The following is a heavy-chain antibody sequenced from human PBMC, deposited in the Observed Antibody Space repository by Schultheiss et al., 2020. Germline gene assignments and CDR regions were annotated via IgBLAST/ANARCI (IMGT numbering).Heavy chain of an antibody. CDR1: GGSISSYY. V-gene: IGHV4-59*12. Sequence: SATLSLTCTVSGGSISSYYWSWIRQPPGKGLEWIGYIYYSGSTNYNPSLKSRVTMSVDTSKNQFSLKLSSVTAADTAVYYCARAVKGRGVRAFDPWGQGTLVTVSS. CDR2: IYYSGST. CDR3: ARAVKGRGVRAFDP. D-gene: IGHD3-10*01. J-gene: IGHJ5*02.